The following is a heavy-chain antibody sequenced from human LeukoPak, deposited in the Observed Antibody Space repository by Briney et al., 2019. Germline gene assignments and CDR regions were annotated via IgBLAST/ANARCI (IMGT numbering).Heavy chain of an antibody. CDR2: IHDTGRI. CDR3: ARLLDYDDSGDPDTFDI. J-gene: IGHJ3*02. D-gene: IGHD3-22*01. V-gene: IGHV4-59*01. Sequence: PSETLSLTCTVSGGSISNNYWSWIRQPPGKGLEWIAFIHDTGRIRYNPSLQSRVTISRDTSKSHLSLKLSSLRAADTAVYYCARLLDYDDSGDPDTFDIWGQGTMVTVS. CDR1: GGSISNNY.